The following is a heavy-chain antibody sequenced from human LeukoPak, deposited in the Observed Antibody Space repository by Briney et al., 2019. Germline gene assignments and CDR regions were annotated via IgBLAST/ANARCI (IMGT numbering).Heavy chain of an antibody. Sequence: GASVKVSCKASGYTFTCYGISWVRQAHAQGLEWVGWISAYNGNTNYTQKLEDRVTMTTNTSTNTAYMKLRSLRSDDTAEYYCARAVPAANSFDYWGQGTLVTVSS. J-gene: IGHJ4*02. CDR2: ISAYNGNT. CDR1: GYTFTCYG. CDR3: ARAVPAANSFDY. V-gene: IGHV1-18*01. D-gene: IGHD2-2*01.